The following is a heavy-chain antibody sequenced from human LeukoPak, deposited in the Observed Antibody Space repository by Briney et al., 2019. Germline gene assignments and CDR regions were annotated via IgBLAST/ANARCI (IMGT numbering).Heavy chain of an antibody. CDR1: GGSISSYY. J-gene: IGHJ3*02. D-gene: IGHD5-12*01. Sequence: SETLSLTCTVPGGSISSYYWSWIRQPPGKGLEWIGYIYYSGSTNYNPSLKSRVTISVDTSKNQFSLKLSSVTAADTAVYYCARAALATDAFDIWGQGTMVTVSS. CDR2: IYYSGST. CDR3: ARAALATDAFDI. V-gene: IGHV4-59*01.